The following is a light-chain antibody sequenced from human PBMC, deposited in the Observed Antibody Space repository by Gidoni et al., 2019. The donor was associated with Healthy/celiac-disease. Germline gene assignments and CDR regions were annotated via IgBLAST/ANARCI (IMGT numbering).Light chain of an antibody. CDR3: QQYGSSPQ. CDR1: QSVSSSY. V-gene: IGKV3-20*01. Sequence: EIELTQSPGTLSLSPGERATLSCRASQSVSSSYLAWYQQKPGQAPRLLIYGASSRATGIPDRVSGSGSGTDFTLTISRLEPEDFAVYYCQQYGSSPQFGQGTKVEIK. J-gene: IGKJ1*01. CDR2: GAS.